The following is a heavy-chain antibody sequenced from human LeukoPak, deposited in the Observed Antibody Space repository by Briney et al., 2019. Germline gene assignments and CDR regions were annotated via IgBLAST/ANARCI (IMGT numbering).Heavy chain of an antibody. V-gene: IGHV1-2*02. CDR1: GYTFTGYC. CDR2: INPNSGGT. Sequence: ASVKVSCKASGYTFTGYCMHWVRQAPGQGLEWMGWINPNSGGTNYAQKFQGRVTMTRDTSISTAYMELSRLRSDDTAVYYCARVTYYYYYMDVWGKGTTVTASS. J-gene: IGHJ6*03. CDR3: ARVTYYYYYMDV.